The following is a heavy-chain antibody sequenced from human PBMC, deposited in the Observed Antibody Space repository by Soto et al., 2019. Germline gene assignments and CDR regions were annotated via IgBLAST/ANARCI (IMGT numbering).Heavy chain of an antibody. V-gene: IGHV3-53*01. CDR3: AREAPMEV. CDR1: GFTVSSKY. CDR2: IWSAGLI. Sequence: PGWSLRLSCAASGFTVSSKYMSWVRQAPGKGLEWISVIWSAGLIYYADSVRGRFTISRDISKNILYLEMTSLRADDTAVYYCAREAPMEVWGQGTKVTVS. J-gene: IGHJ6*02.